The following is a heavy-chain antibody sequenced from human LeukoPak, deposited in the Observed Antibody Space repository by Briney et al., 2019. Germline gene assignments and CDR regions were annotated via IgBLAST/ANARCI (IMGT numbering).Heavy chain of an antibody. V-gene: IGHV3-74*03. D-gene: IGHD3-10*01. CDR1: GFTFSSYW. CDR3: TRTNSGSSWFDDP. CDR2: INSDGTTT. J-gene: IGHJ5*02. Sequence: GGSLRLSCAASGFTFSSYWMHWVRQAPGKGLVWVSRINSDGTTTTHADSVKGRFTISRDNAKNTLYLQMNSLRAEDTAVYYCTRTNSGSSWFDDPWGQGTLVTVSS.